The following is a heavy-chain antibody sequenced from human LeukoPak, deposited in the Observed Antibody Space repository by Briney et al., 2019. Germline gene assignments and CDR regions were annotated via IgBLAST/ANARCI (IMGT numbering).Heavy chain of an antibody. J-gene: IGHJ2*01. CDR1: GFSFTTYW. CDR2: IYPGDSDT. D-gene: IGHD5-18*01. V-gene: IGHV5-51*01. Sequence: GESLKISCACSGFSFTTYWIGWVRQMPGKGLEWMGIIYPGDSDTRYSPSFQGQVTISADKSISTAYLQGSSLKASDTAMYYCARSPHSPGYFELWGRGTLVTVSS. CDR3: ARSPHSPGYFEL.